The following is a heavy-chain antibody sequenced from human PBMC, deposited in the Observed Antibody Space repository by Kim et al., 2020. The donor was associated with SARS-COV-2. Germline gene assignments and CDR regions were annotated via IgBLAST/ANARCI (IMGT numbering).Heavy chain of an antibody. Sequence: SQTLSLTCAISGDRVSSNSVTWNWIRQSPSRGLEWLGRTYYRSKWFNDYAVPVKSRITINPDTSKNQFSLQLNSVTPEDTAVYYCARDRAVAGLRYFDYWGQGTLVTVSS. J-gene: IGHJ4*02. CDR3: ARDRAVAGLRYFDY. D-gene: IGHD6-19*01. V-gene: IGHV6-1*01. CDR1: GDRVSSNSVT. CDR2: TYYRSKWFN.